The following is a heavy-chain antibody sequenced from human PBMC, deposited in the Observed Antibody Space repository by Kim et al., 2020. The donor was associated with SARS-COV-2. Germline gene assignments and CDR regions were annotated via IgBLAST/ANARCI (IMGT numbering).Heavy chain of an antibody. Sequence: GGSLRLSCAASGFTVISNYMSWVRQAPGKGLEWVSLIYSGGSTYYADSLKGRFTGTRDNSKNTVYLQMNSIRAEDTAMYYYSRERGSDIRGIFVYWGQGTLVIVST. CDR1: GFTVISNY. V-gene: IGHV3-66*01. CDR2: IYSGGST. CDR3: SRERGSDIRGIFVY. J-gene: IGHJ4*02. D-gene: IGHD1-26*01.